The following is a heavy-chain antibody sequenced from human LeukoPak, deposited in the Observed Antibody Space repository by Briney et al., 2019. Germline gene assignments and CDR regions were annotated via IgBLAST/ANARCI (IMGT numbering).Heavy chain of an antibody. D-gene: IGHD6-19*01. CDR2: ISAYNGNT. J-gene: IGHJ5*02. Sequence: ASVKVSCKASGYTFTSYGISWVRQAPGQGLEWMGWISAYNGNTNYAQKLQGRVTMTTDTSTGTAYMGLRSLRSDDTAVYYCARDSSGWYHYRGFDPWGQGTLVTVSS. V-gene: IGHV1-18*01. CDR1: GYTFTSYG. CDR3: ARDSSGWYHYRGFDP.